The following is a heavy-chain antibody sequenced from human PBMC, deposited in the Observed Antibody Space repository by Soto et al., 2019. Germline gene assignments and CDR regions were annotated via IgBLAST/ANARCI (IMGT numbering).Heavy chain of an antibody. J-gene: IGHJ5*02. D-gene: IGHD5-18*01. CDR2: IYWNDDK. V-gene: IGHV2-5*01. Sequence: QITLKESGPTLVKSTQTLTLTCSFSGFSLRNGGVGVGWIRQPPGKALEWVALIYWNDDKRYSPFLKNRLTLIKDTFKDKVVLTMTNVDPVDTATYYCAHKLDTVDWFGPWGQGILVTVSS. CDR3: AHKLDTVDWFGP. CDR1: GFSLRNGGVG.